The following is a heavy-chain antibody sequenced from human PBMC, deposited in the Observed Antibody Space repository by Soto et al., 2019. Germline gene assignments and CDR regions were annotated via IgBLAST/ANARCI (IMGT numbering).Heavy chain of an antibody. Sequence: GGSLRLSCAASGFTFSSYWMHWVRQAPGKGLVCVSRINSDGSSTSYADSVKGRFTISRDNAKNTLYLQMNSLRAEDTAVYYCAGFSYYDFWSGYDAFDIWGQGTMVTVSS. CDR1: GFTFSSYW. J-gene: IGHJ3*02. CDR2: INSDGSST. CDR3: AGFSYYDFWSGYDAFDI. D-gene: IGHD3-3*01. V-gene: IGHV3-74*01.